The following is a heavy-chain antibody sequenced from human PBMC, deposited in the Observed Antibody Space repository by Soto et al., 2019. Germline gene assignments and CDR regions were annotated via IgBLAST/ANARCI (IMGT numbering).Heavy chain of an antibody. J-gene: IGHJ4*02. CDR3: ARESGDGYNRIDY. Sequence: QVPLQESGPGLVKPSQTLSLTCSVSGGSITTGGYYWSWNRQPPGKGLEWIGYIYNSGDTYYNPSLKSRVIISVSTSKNQFSLKLSSVTAADTAVYYCARESGDGYNRIDYWGQGTLVTVSS. D-gene: IGHD1-1*01. CDR2: IYNSGDT. CDR1: GGSITTGGYY. V-gene: IGHV4-31*03.